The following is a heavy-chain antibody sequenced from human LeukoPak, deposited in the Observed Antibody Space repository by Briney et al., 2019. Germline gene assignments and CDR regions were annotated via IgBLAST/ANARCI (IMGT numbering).Heavy chain of an antibody. CDR2: INPNSGGT. V-gene: IGHV1-2*02. CDR1: GYTFTGYY. CDR3: ARTEGAVAGYNNWFDP. Sequence: ASVKVSCKASGYTFTGYYIHWVRQAPGQGAEWMGWINPNSGGTNYAQKFKYRVTMTRDTSISTAYMELSSLTSDDTAVYYCARTEGAVAGYNNWFDPWGQGTLVTVSS. D-gene: IGHD6-19*01. J-gene: IGHJ5*02.